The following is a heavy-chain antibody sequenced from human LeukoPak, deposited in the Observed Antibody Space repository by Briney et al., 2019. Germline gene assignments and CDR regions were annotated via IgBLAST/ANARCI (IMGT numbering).Heavy chain of an antibody. CDR1: GGSISSSNW. J-gene: IGHJ4*02. V-gene: IGHV4-4*02. D-gene: IGHD2-2*01. Sequence: SETLSLTCAVSGGSISSSNWWSWVRQAPGKGPEWIGEILYTGSTNYNPSLKSRVTVSIDKANNQFSLNLTSVTVADAAVYFCARKMGVGGTRPFDYWGQGILVAVSS. CDR3: ARKMGVGGTRPFDY. CDR2: ILYTGST.